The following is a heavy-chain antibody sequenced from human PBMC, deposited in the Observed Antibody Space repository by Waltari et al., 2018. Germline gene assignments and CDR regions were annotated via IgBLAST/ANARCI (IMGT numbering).Heavy chain of an antibody. J-gene: IGHJ6*02. Sequence: QVQLVQSGAEVKKPGASVKVSCKASGYTFTGYYMHWVRQAPGQGLEWMGRINPNGGGTNYVQKFQGRVTMTRDTSISTAYMELSRLRADDTAVYYCARDQQWLGLYYYYGRDVWGQGTTVTVSS. CDR3: ARDQQWLGLYYYYGRDV. D-gene: IGHD6-19*01. V-gene: IGHV1-2*06. CDR2: INPNGGGT. CDR1: GYTFTGYY.